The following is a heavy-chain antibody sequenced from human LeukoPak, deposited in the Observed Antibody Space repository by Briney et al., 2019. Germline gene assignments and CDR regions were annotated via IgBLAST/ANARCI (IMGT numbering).Heavy chain of an antibody. CDR3: ARSRNFNWFDP. V-gene: IGHV1-18*04. CDR2: ISAYNGNT. J-gene: IGHJ5*02. CDR1: GYTFTSYY. Sequence: ASVKVSCKASGYTFTSYYMHWVRQAPGQGLEWMGWISAYNGNTNYAQKLQGRVTMTTDTSTSTAYMELRSLRSDDTAVYYCARSRNFNWFDPWGQGTLVTVSS.